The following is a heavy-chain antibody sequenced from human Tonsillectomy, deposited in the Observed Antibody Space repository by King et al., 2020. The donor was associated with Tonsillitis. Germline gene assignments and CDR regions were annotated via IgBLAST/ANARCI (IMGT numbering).Heavy chain of an antibody. D-gene: IGHD3-22*01. CDR1: GGSITTSSYY. J-gene: IGHJ4*02. CDR3: ARHSGYYDSSGYSYDH. CDR2: IDYSGST. Sequence: LQLQESGPGLVKPSETLSLTCTVSGGSITTSSYYWGWIRQPPGKGLVWIGSIDYSGSTYYHPSLRSRDTISVDTSKNQFSLQLSSVTAADTAVYYCARHSGYYDSSGYSYDHWGQGTLVTVSS. V-gene: IGHV4-39*01.